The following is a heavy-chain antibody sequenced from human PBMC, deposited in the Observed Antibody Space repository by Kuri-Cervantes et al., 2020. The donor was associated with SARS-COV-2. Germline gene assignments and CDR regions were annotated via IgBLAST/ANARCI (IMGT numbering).Heavy chain of an antibody. D-gene: IGHD7-27*01. J-gene: IGHJ4*02. V-gene: IGHV4-61*08. CDR1: GGSISSGDYY. Sequence: SETLSLTCTVSGGSISSGDYYWSWIRQPPGKGLEWIGYIYYSGSTNYNPSLKSRVTISVDTSKNQFSLKLSSVTAADTAAYYCASLRTGEGPLLDYWGQGTLVTVSS. CDR3: ASLRTGEGPLLDY. CDR2: IYYSGST.